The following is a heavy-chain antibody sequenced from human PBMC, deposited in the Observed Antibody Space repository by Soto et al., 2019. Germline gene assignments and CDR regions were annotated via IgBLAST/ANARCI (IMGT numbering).Heavy chain of an antibody. CDR2: VNHSGST. CDR1: GGSFSGYN. V-gene: IGHV4-34*01. D-gene: IGHD3-9*01. J-gene: IGHJ5*02. CDR3: ARGWSGLVIIRFDP. Sequence: QVPLQQWGAGLLKPSETLSLTCAVYGGSFSGYNWSWIRQPPGKGLEWIGEVNHSGSTNYNPSLKRRVTISVASSKNQFSLKLSSVTAADTAVYYCARGWSGLVIIRFDPWGQGTLVTVSS.